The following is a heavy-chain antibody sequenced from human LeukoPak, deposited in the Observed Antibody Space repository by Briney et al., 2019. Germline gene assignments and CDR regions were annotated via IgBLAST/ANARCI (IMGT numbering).Heavy chain of an antibody. CDR1: GGTFSSYA. D-gene: IGHD1-26*01. J-gene: IGHJ6*03. V-gene: IGHV1-69*06. CDR2: IIPIFGTA. CDR3: ASGSYYVDEYYYMDV. Sequence: ASVKVSCKASGGTFSSYAISWVRQAPGQGREGMGGIIPIFGTANYAQKFQGRVTITADKSTSTAYMELSSLRSEDTAVYYCASGSYYVDEYYYMDVWGKGTTVTVSS.